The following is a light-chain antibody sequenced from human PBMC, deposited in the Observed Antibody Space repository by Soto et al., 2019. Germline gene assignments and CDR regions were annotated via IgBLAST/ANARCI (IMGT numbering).Light chain of an antibody. CDR1: SSDVGGYNY. Sequence: QSVLTQPASVSGSPGQSITISFTGTSSDVGGYNYVSWYQQHPGKAPKLMIYDVSNRPSGVSNRFSGSKSGNTATLTISGLQAEDEADYDCSSYTSSSTPVVFGGGTKVTVL. CDR2: DVS. V-gene: IGLV2-14*01. J-gene: IGLJ2*01. CDR3: SSYTSSSTPVV.